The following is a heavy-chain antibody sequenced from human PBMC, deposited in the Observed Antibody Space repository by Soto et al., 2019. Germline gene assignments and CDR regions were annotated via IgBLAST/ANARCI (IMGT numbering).Heavy chain of an antibody. CDR1: GFTFSSYS. V-gene: IGHV3-21*01. Sequence: EVQLVESGGGLVKPGGSLRLYCAASGFTFSSYSMTWVRQAPGKGLEWVSSISSSSSYIYYADSVKGRFTISRDNAKNSLYLQMNSLRAEDTAVFYCARDGRGTAGYWGQGTLVTVSS. CDR2: ISSSSSYI. D-gene: IGHD3-16*01. J-gene: IGHJ4*02. CDR3: ARDGRGTAGY.